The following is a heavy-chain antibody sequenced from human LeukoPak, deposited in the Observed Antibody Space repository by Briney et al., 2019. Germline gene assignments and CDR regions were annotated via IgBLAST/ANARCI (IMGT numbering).Heavy chain of an antibody. J-gene: IGHJ6*03. CDR2: INPNSGGT. CDR3: ARGWAVTTWWVYYYYYMDV. V-gene: IGHV1-2*02. D-gene: IGHD4-11*01. CDR1: GYTFTGYY. Sequence: PVASVKVSCKASGYTFTGYYMHWVRQAPGQGLEWMGWINPNSGGTNYAQKFQGRVTMTRDTSISTAYMELSRLRSDDTAVYYCARGWAVTTWWVYYYYYMDVWGKGTTVTVSS.